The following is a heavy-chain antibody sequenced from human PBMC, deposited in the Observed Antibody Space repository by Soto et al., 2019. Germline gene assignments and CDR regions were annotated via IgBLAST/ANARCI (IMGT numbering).Heavy chain of an antibody. Sequence: KQSPTLSLTCAISGDSVSSNSAAWNWIRQSPSRGLEWLGRTYYRSKWYNDYAVSVKSRITINPDTSKNQFSLQLNSVTPEDTAVYYCARELTDPTVTIAVNYYYYYMDVWGKGTTVTVSS. D-gene: IGHD4-17*01. CDR1: GDSVSSNSAA. V-gene: IGHV6-1*01. CDR2: TYYRSKWYN. CDR3: ARELTDPTVTIAVNYYYYYMDV. J-gene: IGHJ6*03.